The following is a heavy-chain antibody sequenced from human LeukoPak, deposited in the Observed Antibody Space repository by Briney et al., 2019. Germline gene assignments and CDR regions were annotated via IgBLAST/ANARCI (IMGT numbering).Heavy chain of an antibody. CDR3: ARTDYGDDLLGDY. V-gene: IGHV4-39*01. J-gene: IGHJ4*02. D-gene: IGHD4-17*01. CDR2: IYYSGST. CDR1: GGSISSSSYY. Sequence: ASETLSLTCTVSGGSISSSSYYWGWIRQPPGKGLEWIGSIYYSGSTYYNPSLKSRVTISVDTSKNQFSLKLSSVTAADTAVYYCARTDYGDDLLGDYLGQGTLVTVSS.